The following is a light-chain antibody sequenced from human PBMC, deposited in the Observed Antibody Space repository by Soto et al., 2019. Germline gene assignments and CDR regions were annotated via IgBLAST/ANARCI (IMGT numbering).Light chain of an antibody. CDR1: QSVSNNY. CDR2: GAS. J-gene: IGKJ1*01. V-gene: IGKV3-20*01. Sequence: EIVLTQSPGTLSLSPGERATLSCRASQSVSNNYLAWYQQKPGQAPRLLIYGASNMATGIPDRFSGSGSGTDVTLTISRLEPEDVAVYYCQQYGSSGTFGQGTKVEIK. CDR3: QQYGSSGT.